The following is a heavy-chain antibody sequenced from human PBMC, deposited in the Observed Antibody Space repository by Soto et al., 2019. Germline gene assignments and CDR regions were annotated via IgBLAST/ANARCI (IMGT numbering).Heavy chain of an antibody. CDR1: GGSISSGGYY. CDR3: AIRDSGYIHGPPHYYYGLDV. V-gene: IGHV4-31*03. CDR2: IDYSGST. J-gene: IGHJ6*02. Sequence: QVQLQESGPGLVKPSQTLSLTCSVSGGSISSGGYYWCWVRQHPGKGLEWIGYIDYSGSTNYNPSLKSRLSMSVDTSKNHFSLQLTSVTAADTAVYYCAIRDSGYIHGPPHYYYGLDVWGQGTTVTVSS. D-gene: IGHD5-18*01.